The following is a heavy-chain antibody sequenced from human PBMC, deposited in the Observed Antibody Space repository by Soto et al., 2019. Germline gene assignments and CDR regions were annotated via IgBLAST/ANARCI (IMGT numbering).Heavy chain of an antibody. D-gene: IGHD6-19*01. Sequence: PSETLSLTCAVSGGSISSSNWWSWVRQPPGKGLEWIGEIYHSGSTNYNPPLKSRVTISVDKSKNQFSLKLSSVTAADTAVYYCARDRSVGEWLVLDYWGQGTLVTVSS. V-gene: IGHV4-4*02. CDR3: ARDRSVGEWLVLDY. CDR1: GGSISSSNW. CDR2: IYHSGST. J-gene: IGHJ4*02.